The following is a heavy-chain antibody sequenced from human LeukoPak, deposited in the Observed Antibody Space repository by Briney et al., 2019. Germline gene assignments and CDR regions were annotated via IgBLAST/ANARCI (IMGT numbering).Heavy chain of an antibody. CDR2: ISYDGSNK. CDR1: GFTFSSYA. J-gene: IGHJ4*02. Sequence: PGRSLRLSCAASGFTFSSYAMHWVRQAPGKGLEWVAVISYDGSNKYYADSVKGRFTISRDNSKNTLYLQMNSLRAEDTAVYYCANRGQEAVAGNSGSYGGFDYWGQGTLVTVSS. D-gene: IGHD1-26*01. CDR3: ANRGQEAVAGNSGSYGGFDY. V-gene: IGHV3-30-3*01.